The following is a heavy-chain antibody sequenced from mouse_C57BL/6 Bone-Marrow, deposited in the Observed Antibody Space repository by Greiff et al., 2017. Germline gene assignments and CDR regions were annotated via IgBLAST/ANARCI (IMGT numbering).Heavy chain of an antibody. Sequence: EVKLVESGGGLVQPKGSLKLSCAASGFSFNTYAMNWVRQAPGKGLEWVARIRSKSNNYATYYADSVKDRFTISRDDSESMLYLQMNNLKTEDTAVYFCVRSHYYGSSPWFAYWGQGTLVSVSA. J-gene: IGHJ3*01. CDR2: IRSKSNNYAT. CDR3: VRSHYYGSSPWFAY. CDR1: GFSFNTYA. D-gene: IGHD1-1*01. V-gene: IGHV10-1*01.